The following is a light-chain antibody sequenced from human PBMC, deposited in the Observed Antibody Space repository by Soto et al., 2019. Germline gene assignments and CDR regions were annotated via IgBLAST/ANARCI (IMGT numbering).Light chain of an antibody. V-gene: IGKV3-20*01. CDR3: HQYGSSTRT. CDR2: AAS. CDR1: QSVSSNS. J-gene: IGKJ1*01. Sequence: EIVLMQSRGTPSLSPGERATLSCRACQSVSSNSLAWFQQKPGQAPSLLIYAASSRATGIPDRFSGSVSGTDFTLTISRLEPEDFAVYYCHQYGSSTRTFGQGTKVDIK.